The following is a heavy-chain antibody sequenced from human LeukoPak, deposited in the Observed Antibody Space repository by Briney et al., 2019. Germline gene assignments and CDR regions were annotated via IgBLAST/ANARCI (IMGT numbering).Heavy chain of an antibody. D-gene: IGHD3-22*01. CDR2: IDPNSGGT. V-gene: IGHV1-2*02. Sequence: ASVKVSCKASGYTFTGYYMHWVRQAPGQGLEWMGWIDPNSGGTNYAQKFQVRVTMTRDTSISTAYMDLSRLRSDDTAVYYCARSSISGYYDSSGYYISDAFDIWGQGTMVTVSS. CDR1: GYTFTGYY. CDR3: ARSSISGYYDSSGYYISDAFDI. J-gene: IGHJ3*02.